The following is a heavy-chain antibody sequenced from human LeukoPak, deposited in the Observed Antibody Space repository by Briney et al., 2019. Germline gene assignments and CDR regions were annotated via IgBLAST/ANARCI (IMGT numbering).Heavy chain of an antibody. V-gene: IGHV1-18*01. J-gene: IGHJ4*02. CDR2: ISAYNGNT. Sequence: ASVKVSCKASGYTFTSYGISWVRQAPGQGLEWMGSISAYNGNTNYAQRLQGRVTMSTDTSTSTAYMELRSLRSDDTAVYYCARVPFWSGYQSFDYWGQGTLVTVSS. D-gene: IGHD3-3*01. CDR3: ARVPFWSGYQSFDY. CDR1: GYTFTSYG.